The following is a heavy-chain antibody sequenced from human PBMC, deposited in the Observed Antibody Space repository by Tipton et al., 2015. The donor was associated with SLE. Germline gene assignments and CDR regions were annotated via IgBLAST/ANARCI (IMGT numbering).Heavy chain of an antibody. CDR2: IYYSGST. J-gene: IGHJ4*02. D-gene: IGHD3-10*01. Sequence: TLSLTCIVSGDSISSSTYYWGWIRQPPGKGLEWIGSIYYSGSTYYNPSLKSRVTISVDTSKNQFSLNVSSVTAADTAVYYCARHGSHYGPETPFDFWGQGTLVTVSS. CDR1: GDSISSSTYY. V-gene: IGHV4-39*01. CDR3: ARHGSHYGPETPFDF.